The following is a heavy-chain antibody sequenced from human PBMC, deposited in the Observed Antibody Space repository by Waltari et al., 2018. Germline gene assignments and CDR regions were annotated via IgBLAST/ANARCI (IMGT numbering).Heavy chain of an antibody. D-gene: IGHD2-21*02. V-gene: IGHV3-7*04. CDR3: ARGVTTVEY. Sequence: EVQLVESGGGLVQPGGSLSPSWLGFWYRFTNHWTRVVRQAPGKGPEWVASIKQDGSEKYYVDSMKGRFTISRDNAKNSLSLQMDSLRAEDTAVYFCARGVTTVEYWGQGTLVTVSS. CDR1: WYRFTNHW. J-gene: IGHJ4*02. CDR2: IKQDGSEK.